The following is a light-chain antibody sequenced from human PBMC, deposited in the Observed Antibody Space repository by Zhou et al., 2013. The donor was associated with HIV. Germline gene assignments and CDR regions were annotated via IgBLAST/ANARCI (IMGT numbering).Light chain of an antibody. V-gene: IGKV1-5*03. CDR2: KAS. J-gene: IGKJ1*01. CDR3: QHYHSYPWS. Sequence: DIQMTQSPSTLSASVGDRVTITCRASQTISDWLAWYQQKPGKAPKLLIYKASTLEIGVPSRFSGSGSGTEFTLTISSLQPDDFATYYCQHYHSYPWSFGQGTTVELK. CDR1: QTISDW.